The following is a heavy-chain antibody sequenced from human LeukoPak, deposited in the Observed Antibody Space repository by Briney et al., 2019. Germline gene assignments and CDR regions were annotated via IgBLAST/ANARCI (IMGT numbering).Heavy chain of an antibody. CDR1: GFTFDDYG. V-gene: IGHV3-20*04. CDR2: INWNGGST. D-gene: IGHD3-22*01. J-gene: IGHJ4*02. Sequence: PGGSLRLSCAASGFTFDDYGMSWVRQAPGKGLEWVSGINWNGGSTGYADSVKGRFTISRDNAKNSLYLQMNSLRAEDTALYYCARDSDYDSSGYYYFDYWGQGTLVTVSS. CDR3: ARDSDYDSSGYYYFDY.